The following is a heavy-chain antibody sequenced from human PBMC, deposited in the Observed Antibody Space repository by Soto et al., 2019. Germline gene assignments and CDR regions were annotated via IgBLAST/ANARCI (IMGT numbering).Heavy chain of an antibody. Sequence: SVKVSCKASGGTFSSYAISWVRQAPGQGLEWMGGIIPIFGTANYAQKFQGRVTITADESTSTAYMELSSLRSEDTVVYYCARGIWRYCSSNSCFRWFAPWGQGTLVTVSS. V-gene: IGHV1-69*13. CDR1: GGTFSSYA. CDR2: IIPIFGTA. CDR3: ARGIWRYCSSNSCFRWFAP. J-gene: IGHJ5*02. D-gene: IGHD2-2*01.